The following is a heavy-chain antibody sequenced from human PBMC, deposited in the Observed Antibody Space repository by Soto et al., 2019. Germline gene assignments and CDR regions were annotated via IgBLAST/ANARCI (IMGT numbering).Heavy chain of an antibody. J-gene: IGHJ4*02. Sequence: SETLSLTCTVSGGSISSGDYYWSWIRQPPGKGLEWIGYIYYSGSTYYNPSLKSRVTISVDTSKNQFSLKLSSVTAADTAVYYCARVVQDFWSDYFDYWGQGTLVTVSS. V-gene: IGHV4-30-4*01. CDR3: ARVVQDFWSDYFDY. D-gene: IGHD3-3*01. CDR2: IYYSGST. CDR1: GGSISSGDYY.